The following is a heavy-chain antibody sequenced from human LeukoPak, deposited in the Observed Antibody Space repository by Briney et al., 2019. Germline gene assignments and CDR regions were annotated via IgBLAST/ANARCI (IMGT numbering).Heavy chain of an antibody. CDR3: AKGPQSSGWQSFDS. V-gene: IGHV3-30*02. J-gene: IGHJ4*02. D-gene: IGHD6-19*01. Sequence: GGSLTLSCAASGFTFSSYAMHWVRQAPGKGLEWVTFITYDGTYKYSADSVKGRFTISGDNSKNTLYLQMNSLRPEDSAVYYCAKGPQSSGWQSFDSWGQGTLVTVSS. CDR1: GFTFSSYA. CDR2: ITYDGTYK.